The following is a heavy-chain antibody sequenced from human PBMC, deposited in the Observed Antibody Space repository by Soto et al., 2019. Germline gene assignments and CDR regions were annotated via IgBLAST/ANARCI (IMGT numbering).Heavy chain of an antibody. V-gene: IGHV3-11*05. CDR2: ITGSSDYT. CDR3: AREYYSGMDV. J-gene: IGHJ6*02. Sequence: QVQLVESGGGLVRPGGSLRLSCAASGFTFSDYYMSWIRQAPGKGLEWVSYITGSSDYTNYADAVKGRFTISRDNTKNSLYLQMNSLRAEDTAVYYCAREYYSGMDVWGQGTTVTVSS. CDR1: GFTFSDYY.